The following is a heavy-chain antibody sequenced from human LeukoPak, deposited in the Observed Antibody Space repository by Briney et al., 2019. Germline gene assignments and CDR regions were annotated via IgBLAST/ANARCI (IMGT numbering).Heavy chain of an antibody. J-gene: IGHJ4*02. CDR2: ISGSGGST. D-gene: IGHD3-22*01. V-gene: IGHV3-23*01. Sequence: GGSLRLSCAASGLTFSSYAMSWVRQAPGKGLEWVSAISGSGGSTYYADSVKGRFTISRDNSKNTLYLQMNSLRAEDTAVYYCAKGPRDSSGYYWYYFDYWGQGTLVTVSS. CDR1: GLTFSSYA. CDR3: AKGPRDSSGYYWYYFDY.